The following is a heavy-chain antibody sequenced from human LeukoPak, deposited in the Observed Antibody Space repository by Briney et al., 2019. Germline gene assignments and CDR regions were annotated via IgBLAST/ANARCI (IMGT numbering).Heavy chain of an antibody. V-gene: IGHV1-2*02. J-gene: IGHJ5*02. Sequence: ASVKVPCKASGYTFTGYYMHWVRQAPGQGLEWMGWINPKSGGTNYAQKFQGRVTMTRDTSISTAYMELSRLRSDDTAVYYCARYSAVIVATNLWGDNWFDPWGQGTLVTVSS. CDR1: GYTFTGYY. CDR3: ARYSAVIVATNLWGDNWFDP. D-gene: IGHD5-12*01. CDR2: INPKSGGT.